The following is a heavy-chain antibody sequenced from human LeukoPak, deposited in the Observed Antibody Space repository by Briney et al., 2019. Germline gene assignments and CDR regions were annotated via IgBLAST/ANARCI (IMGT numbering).Heavy chain of an antibody. V-gene: IGHV4-59*08. CDR3: ARQTSGKAAFDI. D-gene: IGHD6-19*01. CDR1: GGSISSYY. CDR2: IYHSGNT. Sequence: SETLSLTCAVSGGSISSYYWSWIRQSPGKGLEWIAYIYHSGNTNYNPSFKSRVTISVDTSKNQFSLKLTSVAAADTAIYYCARQTSGKAAFDIWGQGTMVTVSS. J-gene: IGHJ3*02.